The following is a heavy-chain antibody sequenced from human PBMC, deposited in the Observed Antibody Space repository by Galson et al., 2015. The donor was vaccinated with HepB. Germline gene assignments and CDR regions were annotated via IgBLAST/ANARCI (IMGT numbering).Heavy chain of an antibody. J-gene: IGHJ3*02. CDR3: AKVGRDGYNSVRYAFDI. V-gene: IGHV3-23*01. Sequence: SLRLSCAASGFSFSSYAMSWVRQAPGKGLEWVSAISGSGGSTYYADSVKGRFTISRDNSKNTLYLQMNSLRAEDTAVYYCAKVGRDGYNSVRYAFDIWGQGTMVTVSS. D-gene: IGHD5-24*01. CDR2: ISGSGGST. CDR1: GFSFSSYA.